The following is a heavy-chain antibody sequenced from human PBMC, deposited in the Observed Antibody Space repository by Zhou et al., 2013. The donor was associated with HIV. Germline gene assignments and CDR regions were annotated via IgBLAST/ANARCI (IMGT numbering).Heavy chain of an antibody. CDR2: INPKIGDT. CDR1: GYTFTDYY. D-gene: IGHD1-26*01. Sequence: QVQLVQSGAEVRKPGASVKVSCKASGYTFTDYYIHWVRQAPGQGLEWVGCINPKIGDTTYAQKFEGRVTVTSDTSISTAYMELRRLTSDDLAQYFCAREIVGLHKAFDIWGQGTMVTVSS. V-gene: IGHV1-2*02. J-gene: IGHJ3*02. CDR3: AREIVGLHKAFDI.